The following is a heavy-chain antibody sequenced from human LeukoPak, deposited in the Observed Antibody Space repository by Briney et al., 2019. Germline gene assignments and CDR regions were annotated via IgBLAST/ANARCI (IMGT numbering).Heavy chain of an antibody. J-gene: IGHJ4*02. CDR3: TSSIRGNGGFDY. D-gene: IGHD4-23*01. CDR1: GFSFTNAW. CDR2: IKNKSEGEIT. V-gene: IGHV3-15*01. Sequence: GSXRLSCAASGFSFTNAWMNWVRQAPGKGLEWVGRIKNKSEGEITDYAAPGKGTFTISRDDSKNTLYLQMNSLKPEDTAVYYCTSSIRGNGGFDYWGQGTLVTVSS.